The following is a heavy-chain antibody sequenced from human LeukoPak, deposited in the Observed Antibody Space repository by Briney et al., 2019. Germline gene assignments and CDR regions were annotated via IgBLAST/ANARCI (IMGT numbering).Heavy chain of an antibody. D-gene: IGHD3-10*01. V-gene: IGHV3-30*02. CDR2: IRYDGSNK. Sequence: GGSLRLSCAASGFTFSSYGMHWVRQAPGKGLEWVAFIRYDGSNKYYADSVKGRFTISRDNSKNTLYLRMNSLRAEDTAVYYCAKALYGSGSSPFDYWGQGTLVTVSS. J-gene: IGHJ4*02. CDR1: GFTFSSYG. CDR3: AKALYGSGSSPFDY.